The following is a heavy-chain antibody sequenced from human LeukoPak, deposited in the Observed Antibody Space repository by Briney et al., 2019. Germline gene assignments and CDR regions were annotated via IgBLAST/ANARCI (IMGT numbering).Heavy chain of an antibody. Sequence: PETLSLTCAVYGGSFSGYYWSWIRQPPGKGLEWIGEINHSGSTNYNPSLKSRVTISVDTSKNQFSLKLSSVTAADTAVYYCARGVVAAAGKEYNWFDPWGQGTLVTVSS. CDR2: INHSGST. V-gene: IGHV4-34*01. J-gene: IGHJ5*02. D-gene: IGHD6-13*01. CDR3: ARGVVAAAGKEYNWFDP. CDR1: GGSFSGYY.